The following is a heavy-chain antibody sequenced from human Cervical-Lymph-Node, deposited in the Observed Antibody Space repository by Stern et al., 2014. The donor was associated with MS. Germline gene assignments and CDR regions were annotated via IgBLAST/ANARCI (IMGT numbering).Heavy chain of an antibody. CDR3: ARGYSSGWYAGSDY. J-gene: IGHJ4*02. CDR1: GFSFSDYY. CDR2: ISGSTSYT. V-gene: IGHV3-11*06. Sequence: VQLVESGGGLVKPGGSLRLSCGASGFSFSDYYMSWIRQAPGKGLEWVTYISGSTSYTKYADSVKGRFTISRDNTKNSLYLQMNSLSAEDTAVYYCARGYSSGWYAGSDYWGQGSLVTVSS. D-gene: IGHD6-19*01.